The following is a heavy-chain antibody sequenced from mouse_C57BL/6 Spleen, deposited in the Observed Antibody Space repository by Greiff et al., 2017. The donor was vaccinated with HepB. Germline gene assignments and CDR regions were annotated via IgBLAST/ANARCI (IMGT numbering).Heavy chain of an antibody. V-gene: IGHV3-6*01. CDR3: AREGYYSYFDY. CDR2: ISYDGSN. J-gene: IGHJ2*01. D-gene: IGHD3-2*02. Sequence: EVKLVESGPGLVKPSQSLSLTCSVTGYSITSGYYWNWIRQFPGNKLEWMGYISYDGSNNYNPSLKNRISITRDTSKNQFFLKLNSVTTEDTATYYCAREGYYSYFDYWGQGTTLTVSS. CDR1: GYSITSGYY.